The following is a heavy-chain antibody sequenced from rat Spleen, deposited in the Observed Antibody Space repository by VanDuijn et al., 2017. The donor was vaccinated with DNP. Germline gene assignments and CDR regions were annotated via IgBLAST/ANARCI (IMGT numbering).Heavy chain of an antibody. CDR1: GFTFSDYY. Sequence: EVQLVESGGGLVQPGRSLKLSCAASGFTFSDYYMAWVRQAPTKGLEWVAYISYDGGSTYYGDSVKGRFTISGDNAKRTQYLQMDSLRSEDTATYYCVTHPGWFGYWGPGTLVTVSS. J-gene: IGHJ3*01. V-gene: IGHV5-7*01. CDR3: VTHPGWFGY. D-gene: IGHD1-4*01. CDR2: ISYDGGST.